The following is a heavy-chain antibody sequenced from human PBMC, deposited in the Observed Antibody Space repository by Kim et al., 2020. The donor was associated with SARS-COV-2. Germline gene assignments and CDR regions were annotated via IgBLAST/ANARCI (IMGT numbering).Heavy chain of an antibody. CDR1: GGSISSYY. Sequence: SETLSLTCTVSGGSISSYYWSWIRQPPGKGLEWIGYIYYSGSTNYNPSLKSRVTISVDTSKNQFSLNLSSVTAADTAVYYCAGRITGTVDWYFDLWGRGTLVTVSS. D-gene: IGHD1-20*01. V-gene: IGHV4-59*13. J-gene: IGHJ2*01. CDR3: AGRITGTVDWYFDL. CDR2: IYYSGST.